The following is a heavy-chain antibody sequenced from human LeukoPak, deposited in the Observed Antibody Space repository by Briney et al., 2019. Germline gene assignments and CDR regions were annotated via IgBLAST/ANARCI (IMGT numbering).Heavy chain of an antibody. CDR3: ARGRPHGNDY. Sequence: GGSLRLSCAASGFTFSSYWMNWVRQAPGKGLVWVSRIASDGSSTTYADSVKGRFSISRDNAKNTLYLQMNSLRVEDTAVYYCARGRPHGNDYWGQGPWSPSPQ. V-gene: IGHV3-74*01. D-gene: IGHD4-23*01. J-gene: IGHJ4*02. CDR2: IASDGSST. CDR1: GFTFSSYW.